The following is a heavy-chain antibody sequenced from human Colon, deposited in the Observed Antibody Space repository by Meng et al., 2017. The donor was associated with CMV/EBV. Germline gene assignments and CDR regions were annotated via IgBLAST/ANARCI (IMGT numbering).Heavy chain of an antibody. Sequence: SETLSLTCAVYGGSFSGYYWSWIRQPPGKGLEWIGEINHSGSTNYNPSLKSRVTISVGTSKNQFSLKLSSVTAADTAVYYCARGLVVGVGYYYYGMDVWGQGTTVTVSS. CDR3: ARGLVVGVGYYYYGMDV. J-gene: IGHJ6*02. V-gene: IGHV4-34*01. D-gene: IGHD2-15*01. CDR2: INHSGST. CDR1: GGSFSGYY.